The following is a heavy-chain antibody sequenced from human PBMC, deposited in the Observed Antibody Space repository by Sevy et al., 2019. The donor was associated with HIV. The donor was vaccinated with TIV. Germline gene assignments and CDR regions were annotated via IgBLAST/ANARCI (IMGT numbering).Heavy chain of an antibody. Sequence: GGSLRLSCAASGFTFSSYSMSWVRQAPGKGLEWVSSISSSSSYIYYADSVKGRFTISRDNAKNSLYLQMNSLRAEDTAVYYCARDGDYGGNEGSAFDIWGQGTMVTVSS. V-gene: IGHV3-21*01. D-gene: IGHD4-17*01. CDR2: ISSSSSYI. CDR1: GFTFSSYS. CDR3: ARDGDYGGNEGSAFDI. J-gene: IGHJ3*02.